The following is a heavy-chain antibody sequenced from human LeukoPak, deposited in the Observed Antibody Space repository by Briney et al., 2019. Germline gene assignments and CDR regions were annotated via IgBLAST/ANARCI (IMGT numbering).Heavy chain of an antibody. J-gene: IGHJ4*02. CDR1: GGSISSYY. V-gene: IGHV4-4*07. CDR2: MNTNGNI. CDR3: AREGLDLWSGYLQD. Sequence: SETLSLTCTVSGGSISSYYWSWLRQPAGRGLEWIGRMNTNGNINYNPSLKSRVTMSVDTSKNQFSLKMTSLTAPDTAVYYCAREGLDLWSGYLQDWGRGTLVTVSS. D-gene: IGHD3-3*01.